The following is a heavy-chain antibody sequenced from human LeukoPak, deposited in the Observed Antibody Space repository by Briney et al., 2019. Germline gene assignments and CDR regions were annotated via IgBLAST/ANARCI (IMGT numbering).Heavy chain of an antibody. J-gene: IGHJ1*01. CDR2: IYYSGST. D-gene: IGHD2-21*02. CDR1: GGSISSNNFY. CDR3: ARGPYCGGDCYQYFQH. V-gene: IGHV4-30-4*01. Sequence: SETLSLTCTVSGGSISSNNFYWSWIRQPPGKGLEWIGHIYYSGSTYYNPSLKSRVTISVDTSKNQFSLKLSSVTAADTAVYYCARGPYCGGDCYQYFQHWGQGTLVTVSS.